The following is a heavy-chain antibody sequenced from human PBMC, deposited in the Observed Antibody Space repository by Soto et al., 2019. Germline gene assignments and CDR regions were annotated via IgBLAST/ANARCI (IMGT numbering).Heavy chain of an antibody. J-gene: IGHJ6*02. CDR3: AKYSSSSMGDYYYYGMDV. CDR2: IYYSGST. D-gene: IGHD6-6*01. Sequence: SETVSLTCTVSGGSISSYYWSWIRQPPGKGLEWIGYIYYSGSTNYNPSLKSRVTISVDTSKNQFSLKLSSVTAADTAVYYCAKYSSSSMGDYYYYGMDVWGQGTTVTVSS. V-gene: IGHV4-59*01. CDR1: GGSISSYY.